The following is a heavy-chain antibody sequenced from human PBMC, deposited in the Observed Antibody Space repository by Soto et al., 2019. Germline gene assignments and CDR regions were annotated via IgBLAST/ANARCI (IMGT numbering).Heavy chain of an antibody. J-gene: IGHJ4*02. Sequence: RSLTCAVSGGSISSGGYSWSWIRQPPGKGLEWIGYIYHSGSTYYNPSLKSRVTISVDRSKNQFSLKLSSVTAADTAVYYCAREGRYSYGYFDYWGQGTLVTVSS. V-gene: IGHV4-30-2*01. CDR1: GGSISSGGYS. CDR3: AREGRYSYGYFDY. CDR2: IYHSGST. D-gene: IGHD5-18*01.